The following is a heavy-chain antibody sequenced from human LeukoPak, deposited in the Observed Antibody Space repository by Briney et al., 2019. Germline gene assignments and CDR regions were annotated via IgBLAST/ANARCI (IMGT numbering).Heavy chain of an antibody. Sequence: SETLSLTCAVYGGSFSGYYWSWIRQPPGKGLERIGEINHSGSTNYNPSIKSRVTISVGTSKNQFSLNLTSVTAADTAVYYCARGPELYGSGSYYVFDYWGQGTLVTVSS. D-gene: IGHD3-10*01. CDR3: ARGPELYGSGSYYVFDY. CDR2: INHSGST. CDR1: GGSFSGYY. V-gene: IGHV4-34*01. J-gene: IGHJ4*02.